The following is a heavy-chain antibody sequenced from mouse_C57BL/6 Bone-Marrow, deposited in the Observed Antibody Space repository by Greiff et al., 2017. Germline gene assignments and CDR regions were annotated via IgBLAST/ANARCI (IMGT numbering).Heavy chain of an antibody. V-gene: IGHV5-9*01. J-gene: IGHJ4*01. CDR1: GFTFSSYT. CDR2: ISGGGGNT. CDR3: ASPLTVVAKDYAMDY. D-gene: IGHD1-1*01. Sequence: EVKVVESGGGLVKPGGSLKLSCAASGFTFSSYTMSWVRQTPEKRLEWVATISGGGGNTYYPDSVKGRFTISRDNAKNTLYLQMSSLRSEDTALYYCASPLTVVAKDYAMDYWGQGTSVTVSS.